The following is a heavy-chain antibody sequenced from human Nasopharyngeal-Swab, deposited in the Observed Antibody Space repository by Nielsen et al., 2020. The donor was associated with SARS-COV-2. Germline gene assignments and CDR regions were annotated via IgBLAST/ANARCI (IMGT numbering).Heavy chain of an antibody. CDR2: IKQDGSEK. CDR3: ARDSYVGATTDYYYYYMDV. Sequence: VGQAPGKGLEWVANIKQDGSEKYYVDSVKGRFTISRDNAKNSLYLQMNSLRAEDTAVYYCARDSYVGATTDYYYYYMDVWGKGTTVTVSS. V-gene: IGHV3-7*01. D-gene: IGHD1-26*01. J-gene: IGHJ6*03.